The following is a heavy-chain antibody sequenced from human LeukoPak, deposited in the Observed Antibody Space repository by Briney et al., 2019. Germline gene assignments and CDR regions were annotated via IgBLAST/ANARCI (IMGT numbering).Heavy chain of an antibody. CDR2: ISGSDGTT. CDR1: GFTFSSYA. D-gene: IGHD1-14*01. CDR3: ARGIRQLGY. Sequence: GGSLRLSCAASGFTFSSYAMSWVRQAPGKGLEWVSVISGSDGTTFYADSVKGRFTISRDNSKNTLYVQMNSLRAEDTAVYYCARGIRQLGYWGQGTLVTVSS. V-gene: IGHV3-23*01. J-gene: IGHJ4*02.